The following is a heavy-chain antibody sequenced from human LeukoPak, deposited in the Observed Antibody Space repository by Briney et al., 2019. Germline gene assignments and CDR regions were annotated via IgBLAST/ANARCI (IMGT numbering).Heavy chain of an antibody. CDR3: AKTRPLDSSSWSHGDY. D-gene: IGHD6-13*01. CDR2: ISGSGDST. V-gene: IGHV3-23*01. J-gene: IGHJ4*02. Sequence: GGSLRLSCAASGFVFRSYAMSWVRQAPGKGLEWVSAISGSGDSTYYGDSVKGRFTISRDNSKNTLYLQMNSLRAEDTAVYYCAKTRPLDSSSWSHGDYWGQGTLVTVSS. CDR1: GFVFRSYA.